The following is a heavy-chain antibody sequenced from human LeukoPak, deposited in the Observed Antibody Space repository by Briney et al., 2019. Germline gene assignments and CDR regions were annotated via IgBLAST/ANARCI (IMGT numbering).Heavy chain of an antibody. CDR1: VLIASHNY. Sequence: GGSLRLSCAASVLIASHNYMSWVPQTPVKGLESVSLIYSGGSTYYADSVKGRFTISRDNSKNTLYLQMNNLRVEDAAVYYCARPHCGGGSCYLDYWGQGTLVTVSS. CDR3: ARPHCGGGSCYLDY. J-gene: IGHJ4*02. D-gene: IGHD2-15*01. CDR2: IYSGGST. V-gene: IGHV3-53*01.